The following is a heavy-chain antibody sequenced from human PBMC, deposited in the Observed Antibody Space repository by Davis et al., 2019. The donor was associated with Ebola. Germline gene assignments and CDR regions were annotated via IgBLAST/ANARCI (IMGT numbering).Heavy chain of an antibody. D-gene: IGHD7-27*01. V-gene: IGHV3-7*03. CDR2: IKEDGSVK. CDR1: GFTFSNYW. CDR3: VRDGWGSLFDY. J-gene: IGHJ4*02. Sequence: GESLKISCTASGFTFSNYWMAWDRQAPGKGLEWVAHIKEDGSVKDYVDSVKGRFTISRDNAKNSVYLQMNSLGVEDTAVYYCVRDGWGSLFDYWGQGTLVTVSS.